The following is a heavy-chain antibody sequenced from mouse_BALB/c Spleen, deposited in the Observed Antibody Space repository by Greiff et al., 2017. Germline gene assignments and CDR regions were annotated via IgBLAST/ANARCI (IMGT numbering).Heavy chain of an antibody. V-gene: IGHV14-3*02. CDR1: GFNIKDTY. CDR3: ASYYLDY. J-gene: IGHJ2*01. CDR2: IDPANGNT. Sequence: EVKLQESGAELVKPGASVKLSCTASGFNIKDTYMHWVKQRPEQGLEWIGRIDPANGNTKYDPKFQGKATITADTSSNTAYLQLSSLTSEDTAVYYCASYYLDYWGQGTTLTVSS.